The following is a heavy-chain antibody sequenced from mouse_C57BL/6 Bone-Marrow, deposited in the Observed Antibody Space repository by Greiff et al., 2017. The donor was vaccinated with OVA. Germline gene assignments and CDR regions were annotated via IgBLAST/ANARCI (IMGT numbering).Heavy chain of an antibody. Sequence: VQLQQPGAELVRPGTSVKLSCKASGYTFTSYWMHWVKQRPGQGLEWIGVIDPSDSYTNYNQQFKGKATLTVDTSSSTAYMQLSSLTSDDSAVYYCARGGGYYVFAYWGQGTLVTVSA. CDR3: ARGGGYYVFAY. CDR1: GYTFTSYW. J-gene: IGHJ3*01. D-gene: IGHD2-3*01. CDR2: IDPSDSYT. V-gene: IGHV1-59*01.